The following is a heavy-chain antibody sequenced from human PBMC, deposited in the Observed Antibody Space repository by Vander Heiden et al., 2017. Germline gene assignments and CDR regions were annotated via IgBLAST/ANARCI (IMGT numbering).Heavy chain of an antibody. J-gene: IGHJ5*02. Sequence: QVQLVESGGGVVQPGRSLRLSCAASGFTFSGDAMHWVRQAPGKGLEWVAVISYDGSNKYYADSVKGRFTISRDNSKNTLYLQMNSLRAEDTAVYYCARGKQWLVIWFDPWGQGTLVTVSS. CDR2: ISYDGSNK. CDR1: GFTFSGDA. D-gene: IGHD6-19*01. V-gene: IGHV3-30-3*01. CDR3: ARGKQWLVIWFDP.